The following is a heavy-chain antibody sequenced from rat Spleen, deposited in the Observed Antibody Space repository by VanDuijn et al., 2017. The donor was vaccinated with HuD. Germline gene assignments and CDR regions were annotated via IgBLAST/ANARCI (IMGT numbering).Heavy chain of an antibody. D-gene: IGHD1-12*02. CDR3: ARRSDGTYYYRYFDF. CDR2: ISYDGSST. V-gene: IGHV5-29*01. CDR1: GFTFSHYG. J-gene: IGHJ1*01. Sequence: EVQLVESGGGLVQPGRSLKVSCVASGFTFSHYGMAWVCQAPTKGLEWVATISYDGSSTYYRDSVKGRFPISRDNAKSTLYMQMDSLRSEDTATYYCARRSDGTYYYRYFDFWGPGTMVTVSS.